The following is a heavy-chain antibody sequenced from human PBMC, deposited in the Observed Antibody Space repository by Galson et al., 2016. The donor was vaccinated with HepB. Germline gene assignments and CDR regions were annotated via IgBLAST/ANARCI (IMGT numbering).Heavy chain of an antibody. CDR2: ISAYNGNT. CDR3: ARSRGAGEYFEY. CDR1: GYTFYNYG. Sequence: SVKVSCKAPGYTFYNYGISWVRQAPGQGLEWMGWISAYNGNTNYAQKLQDRVTMTTDTSTTTAYMELRSLRSDDTAVYYCARSRGAGEYFEYWGQGTQVTVSS. D-gene: IGHD3-10*01. V-gene: IGHV1-18*01. J-gene: IGHJ4*02.